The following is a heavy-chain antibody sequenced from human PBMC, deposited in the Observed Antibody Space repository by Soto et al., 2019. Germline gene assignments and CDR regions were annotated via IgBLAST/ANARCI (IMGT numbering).Heavy chain of an antibody. CDR2: FYPTGKT. CDR3: ARCGLDYGMDV. D-gene: IGHD3-16*01. V-gene: IGHV4-4*07. J-gene: IGHJ6*01. Sequence: QVQLQESGPGLVKPSETLSLTCSVSGGSISSYYWCWTRQPAGKGLEWIGRFYPTGKTNYNPSLQSRLTMSADTSRNQFSLNLTSVTAADTAVYYCARCGLDYGMDVW. CDR1: GGSISSYY.